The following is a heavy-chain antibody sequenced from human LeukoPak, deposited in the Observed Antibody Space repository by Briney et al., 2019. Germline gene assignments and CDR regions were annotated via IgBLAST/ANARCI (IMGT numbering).Heavy chain of an antibody. Sequence: SETLSLTCTVSGGSISSSSYYWGWIRQPPGKGLEWIGSIYYSGSTYYNPSLKSRVTISVDTSKNQFSLKLSSVTAADTAVYYCARRRSRGSSSYYFDYWGQGTLVTVSS. CDR1: GGSISSSSYY. V-gene: IGHV4-39*01. CDR3: ARRRSRGSSSYYFDY. CDR2: IYYSGST. D-gene: IGHD6-6*01. J-gene: IGHJ4*02.